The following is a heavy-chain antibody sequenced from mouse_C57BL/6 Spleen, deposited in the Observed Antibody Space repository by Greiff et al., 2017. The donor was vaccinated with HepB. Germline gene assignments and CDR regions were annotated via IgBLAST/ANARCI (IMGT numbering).Heavy chain of an antibody. CDR3: AREGYDYLYYYAMDY. J-gene: IGHJ4*01. CDR2: IYYSGTI. V-gene: IGHV3-5*01. D-gene: IGHD2-4*01. CDR1: GISITTGNYR. Sequence: EVQLVESGPGLVKPSQTVFLTCTVTGISITTGNYRWSWIRQFPGNKLEWIGYIYYSGTITYNPSLTSRTTITRDTPKNQFFLEMNSLTAEDTATYYCAREGYDYLYYYAMDYWGQGTSVTVSS.